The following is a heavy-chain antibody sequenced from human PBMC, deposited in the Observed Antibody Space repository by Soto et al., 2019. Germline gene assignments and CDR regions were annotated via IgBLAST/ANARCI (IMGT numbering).Heavy chain of an antibody. CDR3: AKRAKDSTNPVFYYMDV. CDR1: GFTFSSYA. J-gene: IGHJ6*03. D-gene: IGHD2-15*01. Sequence: PGGFLRLSCAASGFTFSSYAMSWVRQAPGKGLEWVSAISGSGGSTYYADSVKGRFTISRDNSKNTLYLQMNSLRAEDTAVYYCAKRAKDSTNPVFYYMDVWGKGTTVNVSS. V-gene: IGHV3-23*01. CDR2: ISGSGGST.